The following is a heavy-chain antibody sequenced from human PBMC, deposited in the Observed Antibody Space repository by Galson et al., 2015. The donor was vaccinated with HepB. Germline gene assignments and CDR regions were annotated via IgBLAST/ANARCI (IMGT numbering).Heavy chain of an antibody. CDR1: GGTFSSYA. CDR3: ASLWSHSTFDY. D-gene: IGHD3-10*01. V-gene: IGHV1-69*04. Sequence: SVKVSCKASGGTFSSYAISWVRQAPGQGLEWMGRIIPILGIANYAQKFQGRVTITADKSTSTAYMELSSLRSEDTAVYYCASLWSHSTFDYWGQGTLVTVSS. CDR2: IIPILGIA. J-gene: IGHJ4*02.